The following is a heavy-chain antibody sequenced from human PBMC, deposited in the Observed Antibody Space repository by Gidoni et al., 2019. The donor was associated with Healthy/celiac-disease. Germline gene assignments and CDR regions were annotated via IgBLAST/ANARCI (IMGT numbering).Heavy chain of an antibody. Sequence: QLQLQESGPGLVKPSETLSLTCTVSVGSISSSRYYCGWIRQPPGKGLEWIGSIYYSGSTYYNPSLKSRVTISVDTSKNQFSLKLSSVTAADTAVYYCAGLWRGSYCDYWGQGTLVTVSS. CDR1: VGSISSSRYY. J-gene: IGHJ4*02. CDR3: AGLWRGSYCDY. V-gene: IGHV4-39*01. CDR2: IYYSGST. D-gene: IGHD1-26*01.